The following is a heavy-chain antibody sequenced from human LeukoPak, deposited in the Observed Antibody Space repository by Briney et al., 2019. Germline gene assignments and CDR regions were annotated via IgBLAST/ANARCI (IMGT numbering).Heavy chain of an antibody. CDR1: VYTFTSYD. D-gene: IGHD3-3*01. CDR2: MNPNSGNT. CDR3: ARVVTIFGVVIRVFDY. Sequence: ASVTVSCKSSVYTFTSYDINWVRQATGQGREWMGWMNPNSGNTGYAQKFQGRVTMTRNTSISTAYMELSSLRSEDTAVYYCARVVTIFGVVIRVFDYWGQGTLVTVSS. V-gene: IGHV1-8*01. J-gene: IGHJ4*02.